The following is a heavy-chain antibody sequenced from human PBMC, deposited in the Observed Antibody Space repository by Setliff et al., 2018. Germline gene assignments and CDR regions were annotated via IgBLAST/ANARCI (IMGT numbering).Heavy chain of an antibody. CDR1: GFTLSTYN. Sequence: PGGSLRLSCAASGFTLSTYNMNWVRQAPGKGLEWVSYINSGGSLIYYADSVKGRFTISRDNAKSSLYLQMNSLRAEDTAVYYCARDLIRGAPNWFDPWGQGTLVTVSS. D-gene: IGHD3-10*01. CDR3: ARDLIRGAPNWFDP. J-gene: IGHJ5*02. V-gene: IGHV3-48*03. CDR2: INSGGSLI.